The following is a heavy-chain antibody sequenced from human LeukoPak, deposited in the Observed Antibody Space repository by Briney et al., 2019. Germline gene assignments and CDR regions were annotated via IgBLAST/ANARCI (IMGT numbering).Heavy chain of an antibody. Sequence: GGSLRLSCAASGFTFSSYGTHWVRQAPGKGLEWVAVISYDGSKKCYADSVKGRFTISRDNSKNTLYLQMNGLRAEDTAVYYCAKDLEQQLVLEGDAYYYYGMDVWGQGTTVTVSS. V-gene: IGHV3-30*18. CDR2: ISYDGSKK. CDR3: AKDLEQQLVLEGDAYYYYGMDV. J-gene: IGHJ6*02. D-gene: IGHD6-13*01. CDR1: GFTFSSYG.